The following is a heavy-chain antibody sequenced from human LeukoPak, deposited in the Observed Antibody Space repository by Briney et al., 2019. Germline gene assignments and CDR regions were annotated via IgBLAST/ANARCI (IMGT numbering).Heavy chain of an antibody. CDR3: TRTQYSSGWTFDY. V-gene: IGHV3-48*03. CDR1: GFTFSIYE. D-gene: IGHD6-19*01. J-gene: IGHJ4*02. CDR2: ITTSGSII. Sequence: GGSLRLSCAASGFTFSIYEMNWVRQAPGKGLEWVSYITTSGSIIHYADSVKGRFTISRDNAKNSLYLQMHSLRAEDTAVYYCTRTQYSSGWTFDYWGQGTLVTVSS.